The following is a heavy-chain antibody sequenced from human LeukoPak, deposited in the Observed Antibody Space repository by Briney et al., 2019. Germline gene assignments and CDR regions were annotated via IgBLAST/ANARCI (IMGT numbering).Heavy chain of an antibody. Sequence: ASVKVSCKASGYTFTSYGISWVRQAPGQWLEWMGWISAYNGNTNYAQKLQGRVTMTTDTSTSTAYMELRSLRSDDTAVYYCARGLHGSSFGESGPYFDYWGQGTLDTVSS. CDR2: ISAYNGNT. D-gene: IGHD3-10*01. CDR1: GYTFTSYG. J-gene: IGHJ4*02. CDR3: ARGLHGSSFGESGPYFDY. V-gene: IGHV1-18*01.